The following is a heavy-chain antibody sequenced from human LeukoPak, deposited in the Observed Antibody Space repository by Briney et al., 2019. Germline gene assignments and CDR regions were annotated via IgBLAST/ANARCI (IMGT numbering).Heavy chain of an antibody. CDR1: GGSISSYY. J-gene: IGHJ4*02. CDR2: IYYSGST. D-gene: IGHD6-13*01. CDR3: ARDAGGYNRPYGNYYFDY. Sequence: SETLSLTCTVSGGSISSYYWSWIRQPPGKGLEWIGYIYYSGSTNYNPSLKSRVTISVDTSKNQFSLKLSSMTAADTAVYYCARDAGGYNRPYGNYYFDYWGQGTLVTVSS. V-gene: IGHV4-59*01.